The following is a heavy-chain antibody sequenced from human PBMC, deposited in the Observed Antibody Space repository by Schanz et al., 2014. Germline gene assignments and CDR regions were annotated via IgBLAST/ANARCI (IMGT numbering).Heavy chain of an antibody. J-gene: IGHJ4*02. D-gene: IGHD6-19*01. Sequence: QVLLVQSGAEVKQPGASVKVSCKASGYTFTGYYIHWVRQAPGQGFEWMGWINTHTGNPTYAQGFTGRFVFSLDTSVSTAYLQISSLKAEDTAAYYCTTETIAMAGTFSIWGQGTLVTVSS. CDR1: GYTFTGYY. V-gene: IGHV7-4-1*02. CDR2: INTHTGNP. CDR3: TTETIAMAGTFSI.